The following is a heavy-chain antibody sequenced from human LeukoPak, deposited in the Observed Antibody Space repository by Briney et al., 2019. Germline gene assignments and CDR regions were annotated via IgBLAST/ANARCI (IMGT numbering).Heavy chain of an antibody. CDR1: GFTFSSYW. Sequence: PGGSLRLSCAASGFTFSSYWMSWVRQAPGKGLEWVANIKQDGSGKYYVDSVKGRFTISRDNAKNSLYLQMNSLRAEDTAVYYCARAEKVEYYDILTGYHYYYYYMDVWGKGTMVTVSS. J-gene: IGHJ6*03. CDR2: IKQDGSGK. CDR3: ARAEKVEYYDILTGYHYYYYYMDV. D-gene: IGHD3-9*01. V-gene: IGHV3-7*01.